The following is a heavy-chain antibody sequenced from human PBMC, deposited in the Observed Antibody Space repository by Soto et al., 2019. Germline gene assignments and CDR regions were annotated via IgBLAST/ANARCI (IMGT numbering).Heavy chain of an antibody. CDR3: ARERARGWNDGFGYFDY. CDR1: CGSLSSYH. J-gene: IGHJ4*02. V-gene: IGHV4-59*01. Sequence: SETLFLPFTVSCGSLSSYHWSLGRQPPGKGLEWIGYIYYSGSTNDNPSLESRVTISVDTSKNQFSLKLSSVTAADTAVYYCARERARGWNDGFGYFDYWGQGTLVTVSS. CDR2: IYYSGST. D-gene: IGHD1-1*01.